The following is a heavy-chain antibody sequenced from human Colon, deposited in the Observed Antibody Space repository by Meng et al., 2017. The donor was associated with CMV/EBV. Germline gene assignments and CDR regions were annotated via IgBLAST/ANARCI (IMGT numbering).Heavy chain of an antibody. CDR2: INRYENLL. D-gene: IGHD3-16*01. CDR3: AREFGGGDDY. CDR1: GFTLSNYC. V-gene: IGHV3-74*01. Sequence: LSCASSGFTLSNYCVSCVREAPGKGPAWVFRINRYENLLSYAGSLRGRLCASRDRPCDTVYVPIHNLRFEDTAVYHCAREFGGGDDYWGQGTLVTVSS. J-gene: IGHJ4*02.